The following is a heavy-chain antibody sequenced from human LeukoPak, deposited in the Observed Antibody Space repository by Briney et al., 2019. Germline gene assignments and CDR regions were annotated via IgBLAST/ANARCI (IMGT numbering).Heavy chain of an antibody. J-gene: IGHJ4*02. CDR1: GVSISSSNSY. CDR2: IYYSGNT. V-gene: IGHV4-39*07. Sequence: PSETLSLTCTVSGVSISSSNSYWGWIGQPPGKGLEWIGSIYYSGNTYYNASLKSQVSISIDTSKNQFSLRLTSVTAADTAVYYCARDAYYYGSGSYYTFDYWGQGTLVTVSS. D-gene: IGHD3-10*01. CDR3: ARDAYYYGSGSYYTFDY.